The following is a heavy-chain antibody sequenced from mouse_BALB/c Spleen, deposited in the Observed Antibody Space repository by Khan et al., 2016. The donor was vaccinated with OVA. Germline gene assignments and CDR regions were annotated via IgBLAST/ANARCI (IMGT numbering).Heavy chain of an antibody. D-gene: IGHD4-1*01. CDR2: INPSTGYI. Sequence: QVQLQQSGAELAKPGSSVKMSCVASGYAFTTYWMHWIKQRPGQGLEWIGYINPSTGYIENNQKFKDKATLTTDASSSTAYMQLSSLTSEDSAVDYCTRRGLCGICVYWGQGTQVTVSA. CDR3: TRRGLCGICVY. J-gene: IGHJ3*01. V-gene: IGHV1-7*01. CDR1: GYAFTTYW.